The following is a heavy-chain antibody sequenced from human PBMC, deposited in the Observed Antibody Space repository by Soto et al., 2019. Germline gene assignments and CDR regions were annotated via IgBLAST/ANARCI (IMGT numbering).Heavy chain of an antibody. CDR1: GGSISSGGYY. V-gene: IGHV4-31*03. D-gene: IGHD3-16*01. J-gene: IGHJ6*02. CDR2: IYYSGST. CDR3: ARDKKGGYYYYYGMDV. Sequence: QVQLQESGPGLVKPSQTLSLTCTVSGGSISSGGYYWSWIRQHPGKGLEWIGYIYYSGSTYYNPSPKIRVTISADSSKNQFALELRSVTAADTAVYYCARDKKGGYYYYYGMDVWGQGTTVTVSS.